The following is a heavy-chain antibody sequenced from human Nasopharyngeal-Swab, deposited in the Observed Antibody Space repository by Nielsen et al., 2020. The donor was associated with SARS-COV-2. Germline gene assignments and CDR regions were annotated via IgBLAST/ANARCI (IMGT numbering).Heavy chain of an antibody. J-gene: IGHJ4*02. CDR1: GGSISSGSYY. Sequence: LRLSCTVSGGSISSGSYYWSWIRQPAGKGLEWIGRIYTSGSTNYNPSLKSRVTISVDTSKNQFSLKLSSVTAADTAVYYCARAVDYDFWSGYWGRGCFDYWGQGTLVTVSS. D-gene: IGHD3-3*01. CDR2: IYTSGST. V-gene: IGHV4-61*02. CDR3: ARAVDYDFWSGYWGRGCFDY.